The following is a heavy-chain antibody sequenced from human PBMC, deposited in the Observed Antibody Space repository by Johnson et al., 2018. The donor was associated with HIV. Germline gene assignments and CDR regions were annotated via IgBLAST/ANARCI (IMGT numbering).Heavy chain of an antibody. CDR1: GITVSSSY. D-gene: IGHD1-26*01. Sequence: EQLVESGGGLVQPGGSLRLSCAASGITVSSSYMSWVRQAPGKGLEWVSVIYSGGNTYYADSVRGRFTISRDNSKNTLYLQMNSLGAEDTAVYYCARVEPIRRAIDAFDIWGQGTMVTVSS. CDR3: ARVEPIRRAIDAFDI. V-gene: IGHV3-66*01. J-gene: IGHJ3*02. CDR2: IYSGGNT.